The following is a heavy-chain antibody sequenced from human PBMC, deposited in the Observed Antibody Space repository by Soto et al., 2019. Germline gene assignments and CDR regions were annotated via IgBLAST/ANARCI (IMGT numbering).Heavy chain of an antibody. D-gene: IGHD3-3*01. Sequence: QITLNESGPTVVKPTETLTLTFTFSGFSLTTSGVGVGWVRQSPGKAPEWLAFIYWDDDKRYSTSLKSRLTITKDTSKNQVVLTMANVDPADTATYYCAHRVLRAVFGLVTTTAIYFDFWGQGTPVVVSS. V-gene: IGHV2-5*02. CDR3: AHRVLRAVFGLVTTTAIYFDF. CDR2: IYWDDDK. CDR1: GFSLTTSGVG. J-gene: IGHJ4*02.